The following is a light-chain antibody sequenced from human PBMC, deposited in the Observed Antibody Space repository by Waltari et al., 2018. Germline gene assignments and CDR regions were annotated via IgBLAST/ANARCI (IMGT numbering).Light chain of an antibody. Sequence: AFQLTQSPSSLSASVGDRVTISCRASQGIFSALAWYQQKPGQPPQLLIYAASTLESGVPSRFSGSGSGTDFTLTISSLEAEDFATYYCQQFNTYPLTFGGGTRVDIK. CDR1: QGIFSA. J-gene: IGKJ4*01. V-gene: IGKV1-13*02. CDR2: AAS. CDR3: QQFNTYPLT.